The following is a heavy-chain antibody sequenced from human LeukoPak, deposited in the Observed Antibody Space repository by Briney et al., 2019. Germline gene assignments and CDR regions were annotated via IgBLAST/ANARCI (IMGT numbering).Heavy chain of an antibody. Sequence: ASVKVSCKASGYTFNTYGITWVRQATGQGLEWLGWMNPNSGNTGYAQNFQGRVTMTRDTSIDTAYMELTSLRYEDTAVYYCARDYYGSKSSSFDPWGQGTLVTVSS. J-gene: IGHJ5*02. D-gene: IGHD3-10*01. CDR3: ARDYYGSKSSSFDP. CDR1: GYTFNTYG. V-gene: IGHV1-8*02. CDR2: MNPNSGNT.